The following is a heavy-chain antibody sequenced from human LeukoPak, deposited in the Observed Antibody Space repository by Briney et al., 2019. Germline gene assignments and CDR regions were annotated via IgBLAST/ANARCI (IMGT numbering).Heavy chain of an antibody. Sequence: SETLSLTCTVSGGSISGYYWGWIRQPPGKGLEWIGSIYHSGSTYYNPSLKSRVTISVDTSKNQFSLKLSSVTAADTAVYYCARVPPDSSGYYLHFDYWGQGTLVTVSS. CDR2: IYHSGST. CDR3: ARVPPDSSGYYLHFDY. J-gene: IGHJ4*02. V-gene: IGHV4-38-2*02. D-gene: IGHD3-22*01. CDR1: GGSISGYY.